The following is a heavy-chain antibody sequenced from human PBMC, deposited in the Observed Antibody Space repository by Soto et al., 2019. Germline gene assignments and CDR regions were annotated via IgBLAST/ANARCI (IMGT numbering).Heavy chain of an antibody. CDR1: GFIFSGYS. J-gene: IGHJ5*02. CDR3: VKDRIRVGTGTTRVGFDP. Sequence: SGGSLRLSCAASGFIFSGYSMNWVRQAPGKGLEWVSSISDSSTYIFYADSVKGRFTISRDNAKNSLYLQMNSLRVEDTAMYYCVKDRIRVGTGTTRVGFDPWGQGTLVTVSS. V-gene: IGHV3-21*01. CDR2: ISDSSTYI. D-gene: IGHD1-1*01.